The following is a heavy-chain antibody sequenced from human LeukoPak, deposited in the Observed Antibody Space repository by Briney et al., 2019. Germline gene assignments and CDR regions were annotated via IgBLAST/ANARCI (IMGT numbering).Heavy chain of an antibody. CDR1: GFTFSSYA. Sequence: HPGGSLRLSCAASGFTFSSYAMHWVRQAPGKGLEWVAVISYDGSNKYYADSVKGRFTISRDNSKNTLYLQMNSLRAEDTAVYYCARETTVTTVPFDYRGQGTLVTVSS. D-gene: IGHD4-17*01. J-gene: IGHJ4*02. CDR2: ISYDGSNK. CDR3: ARETTVTTVPFDY. V-gene: IGHV3-30*04.